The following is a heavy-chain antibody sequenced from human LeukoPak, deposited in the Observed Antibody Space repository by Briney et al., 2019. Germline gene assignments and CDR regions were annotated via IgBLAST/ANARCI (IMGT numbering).Heavy chain of an antibody. V-gene: IGHV3-23*01. CDR3: AKGIAAAGPIDY. CDR1: GFTFSSYA. Sequence: SGGSLRLSCAASGFTFSSYAMSWVRQAPGKGLEWVSAISGSGGSTYYADSVKGRFTTSRDNSKNTLYLQMTSLRAEDTAVYYCAKGIAAAGPIDYWGQGTLVTVSS. D-gene: IGHD6-13*01. J-gene: IGHJ4*02. CDR2: ISGSGGST.